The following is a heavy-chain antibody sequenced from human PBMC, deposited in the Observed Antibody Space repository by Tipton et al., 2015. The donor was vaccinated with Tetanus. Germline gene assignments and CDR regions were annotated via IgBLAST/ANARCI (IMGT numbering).Heavy chain of an antibody. CDR2: ISHSSDTT. V-gene: IGHV3-48*02. CDR1: GFIFSTSS. CDR3: ARDRLTALLSY. J-gene: IGHJ4*02. D-gene: IGHD3-9*01. Sequence: AVSGFIFSTSSLNWVRQAPGRGLEWVSYISHSSDTTLYADSVKGRFTISRDNAKKSLFLQMNSLRDDDTAVYYCARDRLTALLSYWGQGTLVTVSS.